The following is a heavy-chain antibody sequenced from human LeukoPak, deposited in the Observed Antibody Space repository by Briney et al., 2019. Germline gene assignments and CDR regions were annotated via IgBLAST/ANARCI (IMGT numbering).Heavy chain of an antibody. CDR2: ISSSSSYI. CDR1: GFTLSRYS. CDR3: ARGGNLYSSATSCYDFDY. D-gene: IGHD2-2*01. V-gene: IGHV3-21*01. Sequence: GGSLRLSCAASGFTLSRYSMNWVRQAPGKGLEWVSSISSSSSYIYYGDSVKGRFTISRDNAKNSLYLQINSLRAEDTAVYYCARGGNLYSSATSCYDFDYWGQGTLVNVSS. J-gene: IGHJ4*02.